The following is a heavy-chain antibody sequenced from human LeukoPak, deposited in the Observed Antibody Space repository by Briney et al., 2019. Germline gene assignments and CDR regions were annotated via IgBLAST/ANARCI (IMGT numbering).Heavy chain of an antibody. CDR3: ARGVRREATCAY. J-gene: IGHJ4*02. Sequence: EASVKVSCKASGGTFSSYGISWVRQAPGQGLEWMGGIIPIFGTANYAQKFQGRVTITADESTSTAYMELSSLRSEDTAVYYCARGVRREATCAYWGQGTLVTVSS. CDR2: IIPIFGTA. D-gene: IGHD5-12*01. CDR1: GGTFSSYG. V-gene: IGHV1-69*13.